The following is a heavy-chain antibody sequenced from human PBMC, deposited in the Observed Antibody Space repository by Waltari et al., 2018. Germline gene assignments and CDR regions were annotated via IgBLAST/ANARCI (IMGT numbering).Heavy chain of an antibody. CDR1: GFTFSSYA. CDR3: ARGWTPQAYYDYIWGSYGPFQH. J-gene: IGHJ1*01. Sequence: QVQLVESGGGVVQPGRSLRLSCAASGFTFSSYAMHWVRQAPGKGLEWVAVISYDGSNKYYADSVKGRFTISRDNSKNTLYLQMNSLRAEDTAVYYCARGWTPQAYYDYIWGSYGPFQHWGQGTLVTVSS. CDR2: ISYDGSNK. V-gene: IGHV3-30*01. D-gene: IGHD3-16*01.